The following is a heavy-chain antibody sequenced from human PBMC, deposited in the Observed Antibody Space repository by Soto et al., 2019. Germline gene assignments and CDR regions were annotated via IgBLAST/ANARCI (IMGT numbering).Heavy chain of an antibody. Sequence: QVQLVESGGGVVQPGRSLRLSCAASGFTFSSYGMHWVRQAPGKGLEWVAVIWYDGSNKYYADSVKGRFTISRDNSKNTLYLQMNSLRAEDTAVYYCARDAWRLVATISYYDYGMDVWGQGTTVTVSS. D-gene: IGHD5-12*01. V-gene: IGHV3-33*01. J-gene: IGHJ6*02. CDR2: IWYDGSNK. CDR1: GFTFSSYG. CDR3: ARDAWRLVATISYYDYGMDV.